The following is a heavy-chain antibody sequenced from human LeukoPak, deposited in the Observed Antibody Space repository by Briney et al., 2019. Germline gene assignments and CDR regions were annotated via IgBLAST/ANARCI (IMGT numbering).Heavy chain of an antibody. Sequence: SETLSLTCTVSGGSISSYYWNWIRQPAGKGLERIGRIHTSGSTNYNPSLKSRVTMSVDTSKNQLSLKLSSVTAADTAVYYCARVICSGGSCRFDYWGQGTLVTVSS. D-gene: IGHD2-15*01. J-gene: IGHJ4*02. CDR2: IHTSGST. CDR3: ARVICSGGSCRFDY. CDR1: GGSISSYY. V-gene: IGHV4-4*07.